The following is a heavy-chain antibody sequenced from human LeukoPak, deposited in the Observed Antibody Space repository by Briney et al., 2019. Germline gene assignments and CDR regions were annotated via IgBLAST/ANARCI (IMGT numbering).Heavy chain of an antibody. Sequence: PGGSLRLSCAASGFTFSNYGMSWVRQAPGKGLEWVSTISGSGGRTYYADSVKGRFTISRDNSKNTLYLQMNSLRAEDTAVYYCATRNYYYYYMDVWGKGTTVTVSS. CDR3: ATRNYYYYYMDV. CDR1: GFTFSNYG. CDR2: ISGSGGRT. J-gene: IGHJ6*03. V-gene: IGHV3-23*01.